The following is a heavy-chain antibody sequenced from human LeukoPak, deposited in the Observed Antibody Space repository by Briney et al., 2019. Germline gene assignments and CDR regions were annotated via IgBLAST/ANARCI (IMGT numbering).Heavy chain of an antibody. J-gene: IGHJ5*02. CDR3: ARDGGYCSSTSCRPLNWFDP. Sequence: SQTLSLTCTVSGGSISSGGYYWSWIRQHPGKGLEWIGYIYYSGSTYYNPSLKRRVTISVDTSKNQFSLKLSSVTAADTAVHYCARDGGYCSSTSCRPLNWFDPWGQGTLVTVSS. V-gene: IGHV4-31*03. D-gene: IGHD2-2*01. CDR1: GGSISSGGYY. CDR2: IYYSGST.